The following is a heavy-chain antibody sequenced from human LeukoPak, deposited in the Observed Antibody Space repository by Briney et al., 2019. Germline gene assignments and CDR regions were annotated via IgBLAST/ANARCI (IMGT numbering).Heavy chain of an antibody. CDR1: GYTFTNYN. CDR2: IYPVDSHV. CDR3: ARMDEGFYYDRRGFLY. J-gene: IGHJ4*02. V-gene: IGHV5-51*04. D-gene: IGHD3-22*01. Sequence: GESLKISCSGSGYTFTNYNIAWVRQMPGKGLEFMGIIYPVDSHVTYSPSFQGQATISADKPVSTTYLQWSSLKASDTGIYYSARMDEGFYYDRRGFLYWGKGTLLAVSS.